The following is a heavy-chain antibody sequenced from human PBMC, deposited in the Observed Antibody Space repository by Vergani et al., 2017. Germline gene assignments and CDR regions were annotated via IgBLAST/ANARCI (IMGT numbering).Heavy chain of an antibody. CDR3: AKEIGRGFCGGASCDDGWFDP. CDR1: GFTFSNSG. Sequence: QVQLVESGGGLVKPGGSLRLSCAASGFTFSNSGMHWVRQAPGKGLEWVTFIRYDGVKIYADSVKGRFTISRDNSKITLYLQMSSLRDEDTGVYYCAKEIGRGFCGGASCDDGWFDPWAQGTLVTVSS. V-gene: IGHV3-30*02. D-gene: IGHD2-15*01. J-gene: IGHJ5*02. CDR2: IRYDGVKI.